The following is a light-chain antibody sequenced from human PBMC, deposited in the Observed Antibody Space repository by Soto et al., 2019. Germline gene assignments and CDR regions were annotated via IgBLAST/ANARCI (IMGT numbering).Light chain of an antibody. V-gene: IGLV1-44*01. CDR3: ASWDASLNGLV. CDR2: SNN. CDR1: SSNIGSKT. Sequence: QSGLSQPPSASGTPGQRVAISCSGSSSNIGSKTVNWYQQVPGTAPKLLIYSNNQRPSGVPDRFSGSKSGTSASLAISGLQSVDEADYYCASWDASLNGLVFGGGTKLTVL. J-gene: IGLJ3*02.